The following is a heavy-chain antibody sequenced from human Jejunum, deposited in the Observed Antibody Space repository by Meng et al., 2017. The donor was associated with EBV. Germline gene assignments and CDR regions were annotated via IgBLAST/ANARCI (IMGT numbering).Heavy chain of an antibody. Sequence: QGQIQQWGARLFKPSGSPSPPLAVYGWSFSDYYWTLIRPPPGKGVEWIGEINHGGGANYNPSPKGRVTISVDTSKNQFSLKLSSVTAADTAVYYCARLGGYASGTYYPVDPWGQGTLVTVSS. CDR2: INHGGGA. CDR3: ARLGGYASGTYYPVDP. V-gene: IGHV4-34*01. J-gene: IGHJ5*02. D-gene: IGHD3-10*01. CDR1: GWSFSDYY.